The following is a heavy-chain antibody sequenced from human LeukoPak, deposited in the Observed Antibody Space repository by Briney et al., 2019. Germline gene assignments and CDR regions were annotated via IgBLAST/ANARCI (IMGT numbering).Heavy chain of an antibody. CDR2: INHSGST. CDR3: ARDTMVATSLFDY. D-gene: IGHD5-12*01. J-gene: IGHJ4*02. CDR1: GGSFSGYY. Sequence: SETLSLTCAVYGGSFSGYYWSWIRQPPGKGLEWIGEINHSGSTNYNPSLKSRVTISVDTSKNQFSLKLSSVTAADTAVYYCARDTMVATSLFDYWGQGTLVTVSS. V-gene: IGHV4-34*01.